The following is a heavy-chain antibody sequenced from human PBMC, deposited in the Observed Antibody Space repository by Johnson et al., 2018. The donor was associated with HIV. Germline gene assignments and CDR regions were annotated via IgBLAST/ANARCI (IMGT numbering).Heavy chain of an antibody. CDR3: ARACRDGYTCDVFDI. CDR2: INSGGSR. V-gene: IGHV3-66*01. J-gene: IGHJ3*02. Sequence: VQLVESGGGLVQPGGSLRLSCAASGLTVSNNYMTWVRQGPGKGLEWVSVINSGGSRNHADSVKGRLTISRDNSKNTLYLQMNSLRAEDTAVYYCARACRDGYTCDVFDIWGQGTMVTVSS. CDR1: GLTVSNNY. D-gene: IGHD5-24*01.